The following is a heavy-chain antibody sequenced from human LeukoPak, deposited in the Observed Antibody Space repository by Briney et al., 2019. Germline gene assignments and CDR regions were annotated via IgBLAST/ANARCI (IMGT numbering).Heavy chain of an antibody. CDR2: INHSGST. CDR1: GGSFSGYY. V-gene: IGHV4-34*01. Sequence: PSETLSLTCAVYGGSFSGYYWSWIRQPPGKGLEWIGEINHSGSTNYNPSLKSRVTISVDTSKNQFSLKLSSVTAADTAVYYCARVAKIRFLPTPGAFDIWGQGTMVTVSS. D-gene: IGHD3-3*01. CDR3: ARVAKIRFLPTPGAFDI. J-gene: IGHJ3*02.